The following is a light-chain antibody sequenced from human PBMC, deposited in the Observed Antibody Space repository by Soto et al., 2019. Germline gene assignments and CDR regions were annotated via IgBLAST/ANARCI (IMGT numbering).Light chain of an antibody. J-gene: IGKJ5*01. CDR3: LQRTHVPIT. CDR1: QSLLYSDGKTY. CDR2: DVS. Sequence: DIVVTQTPLSLSVTPGQPASMSCKSSQSLLYSDGKTYLYWYLQRPGQAPQLPIYDVSNRLSGVPDRFSGSGSGKDFTLKISRVEAEDVGVYYCLQRTHVPITFGQGTRLEIK. V-gene: IGKV2D-29*01.